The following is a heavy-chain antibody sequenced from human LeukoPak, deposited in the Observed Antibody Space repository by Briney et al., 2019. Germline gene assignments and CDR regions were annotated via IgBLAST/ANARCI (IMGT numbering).Heavy chain of an antibody. J-gene: IGHJ4*02. D-gene: IGHD6-13*01. Sequence: GGSLRLSCAASGFTFSSYGMHWVRQAPGKGLEWVAFIRYDGSNKYYADSVKGRFTISRDNSKNTLYLQMNSLRAEDTAVYYCAKSPDSSSWLYYFDYWGQGTLVTVSS. CDR1: GFTFSSYG. V-gene: IGHV3-30*02. CDR2: IRYDGSNK. CDR3: AKSPDSSSWLYYFDY.